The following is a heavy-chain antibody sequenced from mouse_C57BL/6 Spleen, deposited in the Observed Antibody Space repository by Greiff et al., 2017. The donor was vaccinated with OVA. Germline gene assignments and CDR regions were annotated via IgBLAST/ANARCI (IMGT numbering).Heavy chain of an antibody. J-gene: IGHJ3*01. CDR2: IDPSDSET. CDR1: GYTFTSYW. CDR3: ARSDYDYVWFAY. D-gene: IGHD2-4*01. Sequence: QVQLQQPGAELVRPGSSVKLSCKASGYTFTSYWMHWVKQRPIQGLEWIGNIDPSDSETHYNQKFKDKATLTVDKSSSTAYMQLSSLTSEDSAVYYCARSDYDYVWFAYWGQGTLVTVSA. V-gene: IGHV1-52*01.